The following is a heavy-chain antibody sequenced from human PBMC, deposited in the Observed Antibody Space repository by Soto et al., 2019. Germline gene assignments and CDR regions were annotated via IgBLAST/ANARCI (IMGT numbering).Heavy chain of an antibody. Sequence: SETLSLSCTVSGGSISSSSYYWGWIRQPPGKGLERIGSIYYSGSTYYNPSLKSRVTISVDTSKNQFSLKLSSVTAADTAVYYCATPYPLDVLRYFDWLSPGLYYYGMDVWGQGTTVT. V-gene: IGHV4-39*01. J-gene: IGHJ6*02. CDR1: GGSISSSSYY. CDR2: IYYSGST. CDR3: ATPYPLDVLRYFDWLSPGLYYYGMDV. D-gene: IGHD3-9*01.